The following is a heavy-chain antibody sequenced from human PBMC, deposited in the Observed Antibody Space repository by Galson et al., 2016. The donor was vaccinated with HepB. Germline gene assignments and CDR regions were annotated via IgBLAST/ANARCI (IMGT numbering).Heavy chain of an antibody. J-gene: IGHJ4*01. Sequence: SLRLSCAASGFSFSSYTMSWVRQAPGMGLGWVSSISGSGSFTYFADSVKGRFTISRDNSKNTIYLQMDSLRAEDTATYYCAKDPGRGSGWLFFDFWGQGTLVTVSS. CDR3: AKDPGRGSGWLFFDF. CDR2: ISGSGSFT. V-gene: IGHV3-23*01. CDR1: GFSFSSYT. D-gene: IGHD6-19*01.